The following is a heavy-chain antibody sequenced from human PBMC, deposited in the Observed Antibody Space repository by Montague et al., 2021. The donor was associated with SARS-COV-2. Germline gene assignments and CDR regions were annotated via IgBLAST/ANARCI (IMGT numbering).Heavy chain of an antibody. J-gene: IGHJ4*02. V-gene: IGHV3-53*01. D-gene: IGHD2-15*01. CDR1: GFSVTNNY. Sequence: SLRLSCAASGFSVTNNYMNWVRQAPGKGLEWVALVYSAGGIYYADPVQGRFTISRDISKNTVYLLMNSLRADDTAVYYCARDGFCGGGSCFDYWGQGALVTVSS. CDR3: ARDGFCGGGSCFDY. CDR2: VYSAGGI.